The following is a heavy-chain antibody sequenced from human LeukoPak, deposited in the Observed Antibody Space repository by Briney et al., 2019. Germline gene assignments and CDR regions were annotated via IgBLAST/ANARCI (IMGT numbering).Heavy chain of an antibody. J-gene: IGHJ4*02. CDR2: ISWNSGSI. D-gene: IGHD6-13*01. CDR1: GFTFDDYA. Sequence: GGSLRLSCAASGFTFDDYAMHWVRQAPGKGLECVSGISWNSGSIGYADSVKGRFTISRDNAKNSLYLQMNSLRAEDMALYYCAKDRERAAAGNFDYWGQGTLVTVSS. V-gene: IGHV3-9*03. CDR3: AKDRERAAAGNFDY.